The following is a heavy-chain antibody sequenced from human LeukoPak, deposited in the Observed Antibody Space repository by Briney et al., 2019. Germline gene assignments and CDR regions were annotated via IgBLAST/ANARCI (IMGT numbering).Heavy chain of an antibody. CDR1: GFTFSSYS. Sequence: GGSLRLSCAASGFTFSSYSMNWARQAPGKGLEWLSYISLSSSTTYYADSVKGRFTISRDNAKNSLYLQMNSLRAEDTAVYYCAREPTYTSSWYSTCDFWGQGTLVTVSS. D-gene: IGHD6-13*01. V-gene: IGHV3-48*01. CDR2: ISLSSSTT. CDR3: AREPTYTSSWYSTCDF. J-gene: IGHJ4*02.